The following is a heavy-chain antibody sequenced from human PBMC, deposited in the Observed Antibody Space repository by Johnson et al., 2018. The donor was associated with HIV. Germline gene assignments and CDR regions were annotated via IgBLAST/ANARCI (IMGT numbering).Heavy chain of an antibody. J-gene: IGHJ3*02. CDR3: TTSVGATLRGAFDI. CDR2: IRSKTAGGTI. V-gene: IGHV3-15*01. D-gene: IGHD1-26*01. CDR1: GMAFSDLW. Sequence: EVQLVESGGGLVKPGGSLTVSCVASGMAFSDLWMNWVRQAPGKGLEWVGRIRSKTAGGTIEYDAPVKGRFTISRDDSKDTLYLQMNSLKTEDTAVYYCTTSVGATLRGAFDIWGQGTMVTVSS.